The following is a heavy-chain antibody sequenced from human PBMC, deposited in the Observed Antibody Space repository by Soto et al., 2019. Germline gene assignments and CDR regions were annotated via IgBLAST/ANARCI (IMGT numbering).Heavy chain of an antibody. V-gene: IGHV2-5*02. Sequence: HITLKESGPTLVKPTQTLTLTCIFSGFSFSADGVGVGWIRQPPGKTLEWLALIYWDDDTRYRPSLKSRLTITKDSSINQVVLTLTNMDPLDTATYYCAHAFGGTSWPNDAFDVWGQGTVVTVSS. J-gene: IGHJ3*01. CDR1: GFSFSADGVG. CDR2: IYWDDDT. CDR3: AHAFGGTSWPNDAFDV. D-gene: IGHD3-16*01.